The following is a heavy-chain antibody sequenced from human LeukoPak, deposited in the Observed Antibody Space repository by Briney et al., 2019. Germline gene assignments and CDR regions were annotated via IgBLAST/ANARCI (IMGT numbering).Heavy chain of an antibody. CDR3: ARNAAAGPLDY. D-gene: IGHD6-13*01. CDR2: ISAYNGDT. CDR1: GYTFTSCG. Sequence: GASVKVSCKASGYTFTSCGISWVRQAPGQGLEWMGWISAYNGDTNYAQKLQGRVTMTTDTSTSTAYMELRSLRSDDTAVYYCARNAAAGPLDYWGQGTLVTVSS. V-gene: IGHV1-18*01. J-gene: IGHJ4*02.